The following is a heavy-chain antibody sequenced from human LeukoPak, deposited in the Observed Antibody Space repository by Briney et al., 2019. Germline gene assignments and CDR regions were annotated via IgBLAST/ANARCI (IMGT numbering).Heavy chain of an antibody. CDR1: GYTFTIYY. CDR3: ARGPGDYDFWSGYPKHFDY. V-gene: IGHV1-46*01. CDR2: INPSGGST. D-gene: IGHD3-3*01. J-gene: IGHJ4*02. Sequence: GASVKVSCKASGYTFTIYYMHWVRQAPGQGLEWMGIINPSGGSTSYAQKFQGRVTMTRDMSTSTVYMELSSLRSEDTAVYYCARGPGDYDFWSGYPKHFDYWGQGTLVTVSS.